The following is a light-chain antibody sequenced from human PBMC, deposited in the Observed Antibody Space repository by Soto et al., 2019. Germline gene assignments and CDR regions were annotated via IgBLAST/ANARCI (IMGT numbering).Light chain of an antibody. J-gene: IGKJ2*01. CDR2: GAF. CDR1: QSINTAH. V-gene: IGKV3-20*01. Sequence: EIVLTQSPGTLSLSPGDTATLSCRASQSINTAHLAWYQQKPGRSPRLLLYGAFNRATGIPDRFSGTGSGTDFTLSISRLEPEDFAVYYCQHYGGSSLFGQGTKLEIK. CDR3: QHYGGSSL.